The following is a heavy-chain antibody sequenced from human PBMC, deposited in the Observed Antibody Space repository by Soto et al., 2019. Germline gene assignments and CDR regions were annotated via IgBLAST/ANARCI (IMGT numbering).Heavy chain of an antibody. V-gene: IGHV1-18*01. J-gene: IGHJ4*02. Sequence: QVQLVQSGAEVKKPGASVKVSCEASGYTFSSYGISWVRQAPGQGFEWMGWISGYNSITRYAQKFQGRGTMTTDTSTSTADKELRSLRSADTAVYYCARAFGSTDYWGQATLVTVSS. CDR3: ARAFGSTDY. CDR2: ISGYNSIT. CDR1: GYTFSSYG. D-gene: IGHD6-13*01.